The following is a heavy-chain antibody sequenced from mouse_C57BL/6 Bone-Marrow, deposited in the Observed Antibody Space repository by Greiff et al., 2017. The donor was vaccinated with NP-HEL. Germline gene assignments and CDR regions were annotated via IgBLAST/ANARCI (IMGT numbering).Heavy chain of an antibody. CDR3: AKRNNFYAMDY. D-gene: IGHD2-1*01. J-gene: IGHJ4*01. CDR1: GFTFSSYT. V-gene: IGHV5-9*01. CDR2: ISGGGGNT. Sequence: VKLLESGGGLVKPGGSLKLSCAASGFTFSSYTMPWVRQTPEKRLEWVATISGGGGNTYYPDSVKGRSTISRDNAKNTLYLQLSSLRSEDTALYYCAKRNNFYAMDYWGQGTSVTVSS.